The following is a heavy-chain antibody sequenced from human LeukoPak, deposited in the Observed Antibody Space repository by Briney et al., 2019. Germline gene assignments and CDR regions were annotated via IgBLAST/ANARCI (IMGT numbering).Heavy chain of an antibody. CDR2: ISGRDGST. D-gene: IGHD2/OR15-2a*01. CDR1: GFTFSTYA. CDR3: AKSGKILGY. J-gene: IGHJ4*02. V-gene: IGHV3-23*01. Sequence: PGGSLRLSCAASGFTFSTYAMSWVRQAPGKGLECVSSISGRDGSTYYADSVKGRFTISRDNSKNSLYLQMDSLRREDTALYYCAKSGKILGYWGQGTLVTVSS.